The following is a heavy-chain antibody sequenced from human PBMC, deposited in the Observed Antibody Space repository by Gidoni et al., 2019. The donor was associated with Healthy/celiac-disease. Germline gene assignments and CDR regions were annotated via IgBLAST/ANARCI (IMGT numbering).Heavy chain of an antibody. D-gene: IGHD6-25*01. Sequence: QVQLQQWGAGLLKPSETLSLTCAVYGGSFSGYYWSWIRQPPGKGLEWIGEINHSGSTNYNPSLKSRVTISVDTSKNQFSLKLSSVTAADTAVYYCARGVSQGYSSARAGGRYYYYMDVWGKGTTVTVSS. J-gene: IGHJ6*03. CDR3: ARGVSQGYSSARAGGRYYYYMDV. V-gene: IGHV4-34*01. CDR1: GGSFSGYY. CDR2: INHSGST.